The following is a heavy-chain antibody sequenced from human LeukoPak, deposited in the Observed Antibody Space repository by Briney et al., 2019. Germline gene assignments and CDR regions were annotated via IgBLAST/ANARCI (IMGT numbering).Heavy chain of an antibody. J-gene: IGHJ4*02. CDR3: AREAGNWGPHRYFDY. Sequence: SETLSLTCAVSGGSISSSNWWSWVRQPPGKGLEWIGEIYHSGSTNYNPSLKSRVTISVDTSKNQFSLKLSSVTAADTAVYYCAREAGNWGPHRYFDYWGQGTLVTVSS. CDR1: GGSISSSNW. V-gene: IGHV4-4*02. CDR2: IYHSGST. D-gene: IGHD7-27*01.